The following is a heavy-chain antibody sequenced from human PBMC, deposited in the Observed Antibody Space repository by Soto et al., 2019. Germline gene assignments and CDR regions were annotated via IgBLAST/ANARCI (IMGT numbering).Heavy chain of an antibody. CDR1: GFNVSDNY. J-gene: IGHJ4*02. D-gene: IGHD6-19*01. CDR2: FFTGGST. Sequence: GALRLSCAAAGFNVSDNYMGWVRQAPGKGLEWVSSFFTGGSTDYADSVKGRFTISRDDSKNTVYLQTNSLRAEDTAVYFCVRERRGLGIGFDHWGQGTLVTVSS. CDR3: VRERRGLGIGFDH. V-gene: IGHV3-53*01.